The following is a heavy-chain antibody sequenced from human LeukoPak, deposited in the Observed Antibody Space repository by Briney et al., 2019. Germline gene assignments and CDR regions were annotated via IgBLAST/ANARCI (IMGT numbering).Heavy chain of an antibody. J-gene: IGHJ2*01. CDR3: TKQGDDRGGFNSGDWYFDL. V-gene: IGHV3-9*01. CDR2: ISWDGGTL. CDR1: GFIFGDFD. Sequence: GGSLRLSCAASGFIFGDFDIHWVRQPPGKGLEWVSSISWDGGTLDYADSVKGRFTISGDNAKKSLYLQMNSLRAEDTALYYCTKQGDDRGGFNSGDWYFDLWGRGTLVTVSS. D-gene: IGHD3-22*01.